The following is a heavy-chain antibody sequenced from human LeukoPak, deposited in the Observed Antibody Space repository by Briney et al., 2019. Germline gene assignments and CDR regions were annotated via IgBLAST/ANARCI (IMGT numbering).Heavy chain of an antibody. V-gene: IGHV3-23*01. D-gene: IGHD6-13*01. CDR1: GFTFSSYS. CDR2: ISPSGGST. Sequence: GGSLRLSCAASGFTFSSYSMNWVRQAPGKGLEWVSAISPSGGSTYYADSVKGRFTISRDNSKNTLYLQMNSLRAEDTSIYYCAKSGSHSYFDYWGQGTLVTVSS. CDR3: AKSGSHSYFDY. J-gene: IGHJ4*02.